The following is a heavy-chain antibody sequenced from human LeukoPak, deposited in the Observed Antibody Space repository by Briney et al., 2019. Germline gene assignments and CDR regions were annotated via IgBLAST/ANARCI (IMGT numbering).Heavy chain of an antibody. CDR3: ARDTPPCSGGSCYRWFDP. CDR1: GYTFTSYG. Sequence: ASVKVSCKASGYTFTSYGISWVRQATGQGLEWMGWISAYNGNTNYAQKLQGRVTMTTDTSTSTAYMELRSLRSDDTAVYYCARDTPPCSGGSCYRWFDPWGQGTLVTVSS. V-gene: IGHV1-18*01. CDR2: ISAYNGNT. D-gene: IGHD2-15*01. J-gene: IGHJ5*02.